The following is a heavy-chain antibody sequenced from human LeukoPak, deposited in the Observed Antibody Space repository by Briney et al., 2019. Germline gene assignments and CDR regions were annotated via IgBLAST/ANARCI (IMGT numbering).Heavy chain of an antibody. J-gene: IGHJ4*02. D-gene: IGHD6-19*01. CDR3: AKDSKAVTGTGNMDY. Sequence: GGSLRLSCAASGFTFDDYAMHWVRQAPGKGLEWVSLISWDVGSSYYADSVKGRFTISRDNSKNSLYLQMNSLRAQDTALYYCAKDSKAVTGTGNMDYWGQGTLVTVSS. CDR2: ISWDVGSS. CDR1: GFTFDDYA. V-gene: IGHV3-43D*03.